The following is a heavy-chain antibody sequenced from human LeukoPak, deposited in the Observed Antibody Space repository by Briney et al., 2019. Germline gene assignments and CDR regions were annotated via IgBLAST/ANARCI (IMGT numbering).Heavy chain of an antibody. CDR2: INQSGST. CDR3: ARVGGLLSGVY. CDR1: GRSFSGYY. V-gene: IGHV4-34*01. J-gene: IGHJ4*02. Sequence: KPSETLSLTCAVYGRSFSGYYWSWTRQPTGKGLEWIGEINQSGSTNYNPSLESRVTIAVDTTKNHFSLRLSSVPAADTAVYYCARVGGLLSGVYWGQGTLVTVSS. D-gene: IGHD2-15*01.